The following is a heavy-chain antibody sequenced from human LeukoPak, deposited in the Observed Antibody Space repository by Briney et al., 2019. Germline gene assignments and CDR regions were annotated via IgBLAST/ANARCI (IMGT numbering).Heavy chain of an antibody. D-gene: IGHD3-10*01. CDR1: GYTFTSYD. V-gene: IGHV1-8*01. Sequence: ASVKVSCKASGYTFTSYDINWVRQATGQVLEWMGWMNPNSGNTGYAQKFQGRVTMTRNTSISTAYMELSSLRSEDTAVYYCARELWFGALSYYYGMDVWGQGTTVTVSS. J-gene: IGHJ6*02. CDR2: MNPNSGNT. CDR3: ARELWFGALSYYYGMDV.